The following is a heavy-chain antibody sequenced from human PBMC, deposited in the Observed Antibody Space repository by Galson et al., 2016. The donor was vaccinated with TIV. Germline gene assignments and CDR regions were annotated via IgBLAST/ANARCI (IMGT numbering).Heavy chain of an antibody. V-gene: IGHV3-30-3*01. CDR3: ARVGDTFSFDY. CDR1: GFTFSSSG. D-gene: IGHD2-21*02. J-gene: IGHJ4*02. CDR2: ISLDGNNK. Sequence: SLRLSCAASGFTFSSSGMHWVRQAPGKGLEWVAFISLDGNNKDYSDSVKGRFTISRDNSKNTLFLQMNSVRAEDTAVYYCARVGDTFSFDYWGRGTLVTVSS.